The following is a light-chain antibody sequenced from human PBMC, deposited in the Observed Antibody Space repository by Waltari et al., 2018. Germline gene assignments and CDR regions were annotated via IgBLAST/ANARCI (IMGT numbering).Light chain of an antibody. CDR3: QSADSSGTYYV. V-gene: IGLV3-25*03. J-gene: IGLJ1*01. CDR2: KDE. Sequence: SYELTQSHSQSVSPGQTATITCSGDALPTESVYWYQQKPGQAPVLIIYKDEERPPGIPERFSGSSSGTTATLTISGVQAEDEADYYCQSADSSGTYYVFAAGTKVTVL. CDR1: ALPTES.